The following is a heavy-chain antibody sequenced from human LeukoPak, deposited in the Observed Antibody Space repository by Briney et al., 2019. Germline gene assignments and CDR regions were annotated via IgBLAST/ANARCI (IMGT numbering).Heavy chain of an antibody. J-gene: IGHJ3*02. CDR3: VRHRGGSGYSDLDAFEI. V-gene: IGHV4-39*01. CDR1: GGFIIRSSYY. D-gene: IGHD6-25*01. CDR2: IDYTGST. Sequence: SETLSLTCSVSGGFIIRSSYYWGWIRQPPGKGLEWIASIDYTGSTYYNPSLGSRVTISVDTSKNQFSLKLSSVTAADMGVHYCVRHRGGSGYSDLDAFEIWGQGTMVTVSS.